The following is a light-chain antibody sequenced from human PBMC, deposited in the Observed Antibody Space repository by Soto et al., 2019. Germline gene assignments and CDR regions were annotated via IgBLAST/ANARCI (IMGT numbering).Light chain of an antibody. CDR3: NSYTRSSTLVV. V-gene: IGLV2-14*01. CDR2: EVS. J-gene: IGLJ3*02. CDR1: SSDVGGYNY. Sequence: QSALTQPASVSGSPGQSITISCTGTSSDVGGYNYVSWYQQHPGKAPKLMIYEVSNRPSGVSNRFSGSKSGNTASLTISGLQAEDEADYYCNSYTRSSTLVVFGGGTKLTVL.